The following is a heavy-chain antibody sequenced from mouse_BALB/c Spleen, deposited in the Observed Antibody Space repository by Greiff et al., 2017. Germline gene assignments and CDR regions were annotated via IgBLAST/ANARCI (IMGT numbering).Heavy chain of an antibody. CDR2: IDPANGNT. CDR1: GFNIKDTY. V-gene: IGHV14-3*02. Sequence: EVKLMESGAELVKPGASVKLSCTASGFNIKDTYMHWVKQRPEQGLEWIGRIDPANGNTKYDPKFQGKATITADTSSNTAYLQLSSLTSEDTAVYYCARLNYGHYFDYWGQGTTLTVSS. CDR3: ARLNYGHYFDY. D-gene: IGHD1-1*01. J-gene: IGHJ2*01.